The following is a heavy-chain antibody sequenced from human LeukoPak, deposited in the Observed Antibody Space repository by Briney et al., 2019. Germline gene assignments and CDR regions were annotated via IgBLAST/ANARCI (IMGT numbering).Heavy chain of an antibody. CDR2: INPNSCGT. CDR1: GGTFSSYA. J-gene: IGHJ5*02. D-gene: IGHD6-13*01. Sequence: ASVKVSCKASGGTFSSYAISWVRQAPGQGLEWMGWINPNSCGTNYAQKFQGRVTMTRDTSISTAYMELSRLRSDDTAVYYCARGPRSYSSSWYNWFDPWGQGTLVTVSS. V-gene: IGHV1-2*02. CDR3: ARGPRSYSSSWYNWFDP.